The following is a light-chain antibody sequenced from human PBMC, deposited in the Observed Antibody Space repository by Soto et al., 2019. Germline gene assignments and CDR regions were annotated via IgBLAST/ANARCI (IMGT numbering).Light chain of an antibody. CDR1: QYITNR. Sequence: DIQMTQSPSTLSASVGDRVTITCRASQYITNRLAWYQQKPGKAPKVLIYDASNLQSGVPSRFRGSGFGTEFTLTITSLQPDDFATYYCQHYGGLWTLGQGTKVDIK. CDR2: DAS. V-gene: IGKV1-5*01. J-gene: IGKJ1*01. CDR3: QHYGGLWT.